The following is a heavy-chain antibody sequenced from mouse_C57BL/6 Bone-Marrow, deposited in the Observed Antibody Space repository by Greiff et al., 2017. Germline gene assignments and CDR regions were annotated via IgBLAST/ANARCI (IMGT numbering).Heavy chain of an antibody. D-gene: IGHD1-1*01. J-gene: IGHJ4*01. V-gene: IGHV1-85*01. CDR1: GYTFTSYD. CDR2: IYPRDGST. CDR3: ARSFGSSPYYYAMDY. Sequence: QVQLKESGPELVKPGASVKLSCKASGYTFTSYDINWVKQRPGQGLEWIGWIYPRDGSTKYNEKFKGKATLTVDTSSSTAYMDLHSLTSEDSAVDFCARSFGSSPYYYAMDYWGQGTSVTVSS.